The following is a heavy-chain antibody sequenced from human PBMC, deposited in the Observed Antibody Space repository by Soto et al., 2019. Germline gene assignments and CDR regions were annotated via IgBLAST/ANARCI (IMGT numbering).Heavy chain of an antibody. V-gene: IGHV4-34*01. CDR1: GGSFSGYY. D-gene: IGHD2-8*01. Sequence: KPSETLSLTCAVYGGSFSGYYWSWIRQPPGKGLEWIGEINHSGSTNYNPSLKSRVTISVDTSKNQFSLKLSSVTAADTAVYYCARTAYCTNGVCYTVAFDYWGQGTLVTVSS. CDR2: INHSGST. CDR3: ARTAYCTNGVCYTVAFDY. J-gene: IGHJ4*02.